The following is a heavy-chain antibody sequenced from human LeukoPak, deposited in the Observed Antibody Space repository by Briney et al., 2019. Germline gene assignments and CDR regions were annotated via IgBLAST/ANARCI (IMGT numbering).Heavy chain of an antibody. CDR3: ATRRGSAYYYYGMDV. Sequence: ASVKVSCKASGYTFTSYAMHWVRQAPGQRLEWMGWINAGNGNTKYSQKFQGRVTITRDTSASTAYMELSSLRSEDTAVYYCATRRGSAYYYYGMDVWGQGTTVTVSS. CDR2: INAGNGNT. CDR1: GYTFTSYA. D-gene: IGHD1-26*01. J-gene: IGHJ6*02. V-gene: IGHV1-3*01.